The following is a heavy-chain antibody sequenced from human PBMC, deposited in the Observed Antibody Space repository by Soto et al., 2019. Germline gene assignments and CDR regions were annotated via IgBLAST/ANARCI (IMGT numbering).Heavy chain of an antibody. Sequence: PSETLSLTCSVSGVSITNSDYYWSWIRQPPGKGLEWIGYIFHTGSANYKSSLKGRVTFSVDTSNNQFSLNLKSVTAADTAVYYCATVRVRMTSIVFYFDSWGQGSLVTVSS. CDR1: GVSITNSDYY. V-gene: IGHV4-61*08. D-gene: IGHD2-15*01. CDR2: IFHTGSA. J-gene: IGHJ4*02. CDR3: ATVRVRMTSIVFYFDS.